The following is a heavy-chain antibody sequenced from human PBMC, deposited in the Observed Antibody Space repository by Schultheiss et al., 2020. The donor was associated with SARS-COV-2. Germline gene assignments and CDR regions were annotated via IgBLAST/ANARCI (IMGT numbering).Heavy chain of an antibody. CDR3: AVGTGYSYGDYYYGMDV. CDR1: GYTFTGYY. J-gene: IGHJ6*02. Sequence: ASVKVSCKASGYTFTGYYMHWVRQAPGQGLEWMGWINPNSGGTNYAQKFQGRVTITADESTSTAYMELSSLRSEDTAVYYCAVGTGYSYGDYYYGMDVWGQGTTVTVSS. V-gene: IGHV1-2*02. D-gene: IGHD5-18*01. CDR2: INPNSGGT.